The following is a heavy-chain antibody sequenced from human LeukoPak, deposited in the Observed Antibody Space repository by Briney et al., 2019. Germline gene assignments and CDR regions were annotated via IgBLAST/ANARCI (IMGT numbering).Heavy chain of an antibody. J-gene: IGHJ4*02. CDR2: INHSGST. CDR1: GGSFSGYY. CDR3: ARGGYRYVWGSYRYLDY. Sequence: SETLSLTCAVYGGSFSGYYWSWIRHPPGKGLEWIGEINHSGSTNYNPLLKSRVTISVDTSKNQLSLKLSSGTGADTAVYYCARGGYRYVWGSYRYLDYWGQGTRVTVSS. D-gene: IGHD3-16*02. V-gene: IGHV4-34*01.